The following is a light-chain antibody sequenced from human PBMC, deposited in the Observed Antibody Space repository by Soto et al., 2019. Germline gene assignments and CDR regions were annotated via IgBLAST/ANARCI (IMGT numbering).Light chain of an antibody. V-gene: IGKV4-1*01. CDR3: QQYYDTLCT. CDR1: QSVLYSSNSKNY. J-gene: IGKJ1*01. CDR2: WAS. Sequence: DIVMTQSPDSLAVSLGERATINCKSSQSVLYSSNSKNYLAWYQQKPGQPPKLLIYWASTRESGVPDRFSGSGSATEFTLTISSLQAEDVAVYYCQQYYDTLCTFGQGTKVEIK.